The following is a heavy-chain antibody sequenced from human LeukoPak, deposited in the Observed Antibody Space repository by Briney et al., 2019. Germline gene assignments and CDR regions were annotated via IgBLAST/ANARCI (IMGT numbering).Heavy chain of an antibody. V-gene: IGHV1-8*01. CDR3: AREGYYGSGSYYTYSNFDY. D-gene: IGHD3-10*01. CDR1: GYTFTSYA. Sequence: ASVKVSCKASGYTFTSYAINWVRQATGQGLEWMGWMNPNSGNTGYAQKFQGRVTMTRNTSISTAYMELSSLRSEDTAVYYCAREGYYGSGSYYTYSNFDYWGQGTLVTVSS. CDR2: MNPNSGNT. J-gene: IGHJ4*02.